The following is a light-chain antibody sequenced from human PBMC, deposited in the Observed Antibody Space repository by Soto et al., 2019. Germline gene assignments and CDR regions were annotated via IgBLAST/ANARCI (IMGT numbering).Light chain of an antibody. Sequence: VMTQYPTTLSVSLGESATLSCRASQTVTTKLAWYQQKPGQSPRLLIHGASTRASGIPDRFSGSGSGTEFTLTVSSLQSEDFAVYYCQQYNDWPRVPFAQVTRLAIK. J-gene: IGKJ5*01. CDR1: QTVTTK. CDR2: GAS. CDR3: QQYNDWPRVP. V-gene: IGKV3-15*01.